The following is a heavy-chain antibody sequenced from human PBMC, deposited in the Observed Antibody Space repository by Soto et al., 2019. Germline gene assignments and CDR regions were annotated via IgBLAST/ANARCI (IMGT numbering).Heavy chain of an antibody. CDR2: ISYDGSNK. CDR3: AKEGNYYGSGSYCDY. V-gene: IGHV3-30*18. J-gene: IGHJ4*02. CDR1: GFTFSSYG. Sequence: GGSLRLSCAASGFTFSSYGMHWVRQAPGKGLEWVAVISYDGSNKYYADSVKGRFTISRDNSKNTLYLQMNSLRAEDTAVYYCAKEGNYYGSGSYCDYWGQGTLVTVSS. D-gene: IGHD3-10*01.